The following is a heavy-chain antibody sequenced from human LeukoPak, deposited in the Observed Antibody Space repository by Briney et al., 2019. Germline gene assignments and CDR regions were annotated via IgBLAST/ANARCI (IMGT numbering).Heavy chain of an antibody. CDR1: GGSISSDRFY. V-gene: IGHV4-61*02. J-gene: IGHJ4*02. Sequence: PSETLSLTCTVSGGSISSDRFYWTWVRQPAGKGLEWIGRIKGSITNYNPSLESRVNISVDTSTNQFSLKLNSLTAADTAVYYCARVPDWTYAADYWGQGTLVTVSS. D-gene: IGHD3/OR15-3a*01. CDR3: ARVPDWTYAADY. CDR2: IKGSIT.